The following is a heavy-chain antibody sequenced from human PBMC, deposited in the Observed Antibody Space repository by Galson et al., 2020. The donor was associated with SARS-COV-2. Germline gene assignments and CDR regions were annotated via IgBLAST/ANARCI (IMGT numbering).Heavy chain of an antibody. D-gene: IGHD3-10*01. CDR1: GFTFDDYA. Sequence: GGSLRLSCAASGFTFDDYAMHWVRQAPGKGLEWVSGISWNSGSIGYADSVKGRFTISRDNAKNSLYLQMNSLRAEDTALYYCAKDHYGSGGYFDYGGQGTLFTVSS. J-gene: IGHJ4*02. CDR3: AKDHYGSGGYFDY. V-gene: IGHV3-9*01. CDR2: ISWNSGSI.